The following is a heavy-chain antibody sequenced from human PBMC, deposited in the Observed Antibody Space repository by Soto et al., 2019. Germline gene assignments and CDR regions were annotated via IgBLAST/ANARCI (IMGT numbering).Heavy chain of an antibody. J-gene: IGHJ3*02. CDR3: ARAGRITIFSTGYPLNAFDI. CDR1: GFTFSSYW. D-gene: IGHD3-9*01. V-gene: IGHV3-7*01. CDR2: IKQDGSEK. Sequence: EVQLVESGGGLVQPGGSLRLSCAASGFTFSSYWMSWVRQAPGKGLEWVANIKQDGSEKYYVDSVKSRFTISRDNAKNSLYLQMNSLRAEDTAVYYCARAGRITIFSTGYPLNAFDIWGQGTMVTVSS.